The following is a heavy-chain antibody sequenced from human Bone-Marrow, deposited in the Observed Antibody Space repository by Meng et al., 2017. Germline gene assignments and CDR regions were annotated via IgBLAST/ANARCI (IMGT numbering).Heavy chain of an antibody. V-gene: IGHV4-4*02. CDR3: AREASPEYYFDY. CDR2: IYHGGDT. Sequence: GAGPGLVKPWGTLALPCVVSGGSISSIDWWSWVRQPPGKGLEWIGEIYHGGDTNYNPSLKSRVTIAIDKSKNQFSLKPSSVTAADTAVYYCAREASPEYYFDYWGQGTLVTVSS. D-gene: IGHD1-14*01. J-gene: IGHJ4*02. CDR1: GGSISSIDW.